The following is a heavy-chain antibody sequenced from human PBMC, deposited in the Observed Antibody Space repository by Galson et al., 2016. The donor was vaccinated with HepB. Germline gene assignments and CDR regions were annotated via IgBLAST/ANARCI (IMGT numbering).Heavy chain of an antibody. CDR1: GFTFSNYA. Sequence: SLRLSCAASGFTFSNYAMSWVRQAPGKGLEWVSAISAGGGSTYYADSVKGRFTISRDNAKNTLYLQMNSLSAEDTAVYYCATGGGRRSKYYGMDVWGHGTMVTVAS. CDR2: ISAGGGST. J-gene: IGHJ6*02. CDR3: ATGGGRRSKYYGMDV. D-gene: IGHD1-26*01. V-gene: IGHV3-23*01.